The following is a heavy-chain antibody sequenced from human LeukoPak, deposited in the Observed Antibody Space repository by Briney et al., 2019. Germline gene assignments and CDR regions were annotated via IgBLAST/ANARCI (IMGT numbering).Heavy chain of an antibody. CDR3: ARLRRGSYYFDS. CDR1: GGSISTYY. D-gene: IGHD1-26*01. Sequence: PSETLSLTCTVSGGSISTYYWSWTRQPPGKGLEWIAYIYYSGSTNYNPSLKSRVTISVDTSKNQFSLKLSSVTAADTAVYYCARLRRGSYYFDSWGQGTLVTVSS. J-gene: IGHJ4*02. CDR2: IYYSGST. V-gene: IGHV4-59*08.